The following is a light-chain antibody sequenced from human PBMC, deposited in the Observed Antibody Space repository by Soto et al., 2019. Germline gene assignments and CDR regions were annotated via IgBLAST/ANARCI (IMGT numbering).Light chain of an antibody. CDR3: HHYHNAAGT. CDR2: DAS. Sequence: ESVLLQSRGTLYLSPGERATLSCRASQNISSYLIWYQQKPGQAPRLLISDASTRATGIPARFSGSGSGTEFTLTINSLQSEHHAVYFCHHYHNAAGTFGGGTKVDI. J-gene: IGKJ4*01. CDR1: QNISSY. V-gene: IGKV3-15*01.